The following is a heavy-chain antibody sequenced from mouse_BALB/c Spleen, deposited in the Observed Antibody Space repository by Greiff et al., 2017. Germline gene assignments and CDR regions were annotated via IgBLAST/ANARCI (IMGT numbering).Heavy chain of an antibody. J-gene: IGHJ3*01. CDR1: GFTFSSYA. CDR2: ISSGGSYT. CDR3: ARHGGYDYDWFAY. Sequence: EVMLVESGGGLVKPGGSLKLSCAASGFTFSSYAMSWVRQTPEKRLEWVATISSGGSYTYYPDSVKGRFTISRDNAKNTLYLQMSSLRSEDTAMYYCARHGGYDYDWFAYWGQGTLVTVSA. V-gene: IGHV5-9-3*01. D-gene: IGHD2-4*01.